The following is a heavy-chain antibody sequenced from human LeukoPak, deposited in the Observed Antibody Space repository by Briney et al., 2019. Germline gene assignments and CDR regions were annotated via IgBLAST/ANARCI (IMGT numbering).Heavy chain of an antibody. CDR1: GDTFTGYY. D-gene: IGHD3-3*01. V-gene: IGHV1-2*02. CDR2: INPNSGGT. J-gene: IGHJ4*02. Sequence: ASVKVSCKASGDTFTGYYMHWVRQAPGQGVEWMGWINPNSGGTNYAQKFQGRVTMTRDTSISTAYMELSRLRSDDTAVYYCAIGFWSGYYFDYWGQGTLVTVSS. CDR3: AIGFWSGYYFDY.